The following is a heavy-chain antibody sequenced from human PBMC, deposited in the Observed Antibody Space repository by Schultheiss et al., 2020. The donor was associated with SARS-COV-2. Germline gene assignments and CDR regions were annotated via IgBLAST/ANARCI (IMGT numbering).Heavy chain of an antibody. J-gene: IGHJ6*02. D-gene: IGHD2-2*01. V-gene: IGHV3-21*01. CDR3: AKPGGDCSSTSCYNYYYYYGMDV. CDR2: ISSSSSYI. Sequence: GGSLRLSCAASGFTFSSYSMNWVRQAPGKGLEWVSSISSSSSYIYYADSVKGRFTISRDNSKNTLYLQMNSLRAEDTAVYYCAKPGGDCSSTSCYNYYYYYGMDVWGQGTTVTVSS. CDR1: GFTFSSYS.